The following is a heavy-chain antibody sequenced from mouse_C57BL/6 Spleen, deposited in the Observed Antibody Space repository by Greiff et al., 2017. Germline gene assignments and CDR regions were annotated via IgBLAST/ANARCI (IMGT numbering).Heavy chain of an antibody. Sequence: EVQLQQSGPELVKPGASVTISCKASGYTFTDYYMNWVKQSHGKSLEWIGDINPNNGGTSYNQKFKGKATLTVDKYSSTAYMELRSLTSEDSAVYYCAVGGFAYWGQGTLVTVSA. CDR1: GYTFTDYY. CDR2: INPNNGGT. V-gene: IGHV1-26*01. CDR3: AVGGFAY. J-gene: IGHJ3*01.